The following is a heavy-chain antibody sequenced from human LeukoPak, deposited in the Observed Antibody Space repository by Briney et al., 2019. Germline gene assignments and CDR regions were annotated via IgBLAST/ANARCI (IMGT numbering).Heavy chain of an antibody. CDR1: GYSISSYW. CDR3: AKGGLLAVAGTGFNY. CDR2: IYPGDSDS. Sequence: GESPKISCKGSGYSISSYWIGWVRQLPGKGLEWMGIIYPGDSDSRYSPSFQGQVTISVDKSISTAYLQWSSLKASDSAMYYCAKGGLLAVAGTGFNYWGQGTLVTVSS. D-gene: IGHD6-19*01. J-gene: IGHJ4*02. V-gene: IGHV5-51*01.